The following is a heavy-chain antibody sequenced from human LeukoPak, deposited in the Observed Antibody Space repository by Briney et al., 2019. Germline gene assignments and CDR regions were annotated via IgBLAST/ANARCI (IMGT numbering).Heavy chain of an antibody. V-gene: IGHV4-38-2*01. CDR1: GYSISSGYY. J-gene: IGHJ4*02. Sequence: SETLSPTCVVSGYSISSGYYWGWIRQPPGKGLEWIGSIYYSGSTYYTPSLKSRLTISVDTSKNQFSLRLSSVTAADTAVYYCARQSRLCSSTSCYGFDYWGQGTLVTVSS. D-gene: IGHD2-2*01. CDR3: ARQSRLCSSTSCYGFDY. CDR2: IYYSGST.